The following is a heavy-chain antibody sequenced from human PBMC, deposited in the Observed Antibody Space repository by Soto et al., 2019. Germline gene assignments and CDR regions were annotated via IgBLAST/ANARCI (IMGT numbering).Heavy chain of an antibody. J-gene: IGHJ6*02. CDR3: ARQGWAYCSGGSCDYYYDGMDV. CDR1: GYSFTSYW. D-gene: IGHD2-15*01. Sequence: EVQLVQSGAEVKKPGESLKISCKGSGYSFTSYWIGWVRQMPGKGLEWMGIIYPGDSDTRYGPSFQGQVTISADKSISTAYLQWSSLKASDTAMYYCARQGWAYCSGGSCDYYYDGMDVWGQGTTVTVSS. CDR2: IYPGDSDT. V-gene: IGHV5-51*01.